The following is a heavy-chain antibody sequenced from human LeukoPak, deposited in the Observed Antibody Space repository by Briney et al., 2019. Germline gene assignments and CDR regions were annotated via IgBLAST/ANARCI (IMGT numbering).Heavy chain of an antibody. CDR3: ARVLPALSKFYYYDSSGYYYPVDAFDI. J-gene: IGHJ3*02. V-gene: IGHV1-8*01. CDR1: GYTFTSYD. CDR2: MNPNSGNT. D-gene: IGHD3-22*01. Sequence: GASVKVSCKASGYTFTSYDINWVRQATGQGLEWMGWMNPNSGNTGYAKKFQGRVTMTRDTSISTAYMELSRLRSDDTAVYYCARVLPALSKFYYYDSSGYYYPVDAFDIWGQGTMVTVSS.